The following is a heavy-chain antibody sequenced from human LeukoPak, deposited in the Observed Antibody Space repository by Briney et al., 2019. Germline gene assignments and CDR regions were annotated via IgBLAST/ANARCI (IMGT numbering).Heavy chain of an antibody. CDR1: GFTFSSYA. V-gene: IGHV3-48*03. CDR3: ARTFDN. CDR2: ISSSGSTM. Sequence: GGSLRLSCAASGFTFSSYAMHWVRQAPGKGLEWVSYISSSGSTMYYADSVKGRFTISRDNAKNSLYLQMNSLRADDTALYYCARTFDNWGQGTLVTVSS. J-gene: IGHJ4*02.